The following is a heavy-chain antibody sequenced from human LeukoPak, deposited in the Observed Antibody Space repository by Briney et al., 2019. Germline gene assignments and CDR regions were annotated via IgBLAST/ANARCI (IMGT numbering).Heavy chain of an antibody. J-gene: IGHJ6*03. Sequence: PSGTLSLTCAVSGGSISSGYYWGWIRQPPGKGLEWIGSIYHSGSTYYNPSLKSRVTISVDTSKNQFSLKLSSVTAADTAVYYCARGRSDTAMVHRYYYYMDVWGKGTTVTVSS. CDR3: ARGRSDTAMVHRYYYYMDV. V-gene: IGHV4-38-2*01. D-gene: IGHD5-18*01. CDR1: GGSISSGYY. CDR2: IYHSGST.